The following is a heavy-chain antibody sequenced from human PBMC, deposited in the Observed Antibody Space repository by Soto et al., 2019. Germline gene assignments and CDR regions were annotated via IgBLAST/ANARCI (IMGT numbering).Heavy chain of an antibody. CDR2: VIPILDSA. J-gene: IGHJ4*02. CDR1: GGTFSSYS. CDR3: ASPRGYRRAWFTYFDF. V-gene: IGHV1-69*13. D-gene: IGHD6-19*01. Sequence: SVKVSCKASGGTFSSYSFSWVRQAPGQGLEWMGGVIPILDSAHYAQKFQGRVTITADASTSTAYMDLRSLRSEDTAVYYCASPRGYRRAWFTYFDFWGQGSLVTVSS.